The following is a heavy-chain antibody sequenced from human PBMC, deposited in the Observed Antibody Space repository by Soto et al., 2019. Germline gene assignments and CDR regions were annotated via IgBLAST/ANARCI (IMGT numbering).Heavy chain of an antibody. J-gene: IGHJ4*02. CDR1: GFTFSSYG. Sequence: QVQLVESGGGVVQPGRSLRLSCAASGFTFSSYGMHWVRQAPGKGLEWVAVIWYDGSNKYYADSVKGRFTISRDNSKNKLYLQMNSLRAEDTAVYYCARDRIAALFPDYWGQGTLVTVSS. CDR3: ARDRIAALFPDY. D-gene: IGHD6-6*01. CDR2: IWYDGSNK. V-gene: IGHV3-33*01.